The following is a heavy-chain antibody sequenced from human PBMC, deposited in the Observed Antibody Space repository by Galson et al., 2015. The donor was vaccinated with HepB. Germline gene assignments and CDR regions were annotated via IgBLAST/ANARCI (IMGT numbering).Heavy chain of an antibody. CDR2: IIPILGIA. D-gene: IGHD1-26*01. V-gene: IGHV1-69*04. CDR1: GGTFSSYT. CDR3: ARDPRGAVGATKVPDYYYGMDD. J-gene: IGHJ6*02. Sequence: SVKVSCKASGGTFSSYTISWVRQAPGQGLEWMGRIIPILGIANYAQKFQGRVTITADKSTSTAYMELSSMRSEDTAVYYCARDPRGAVGATKVPDYYYGMDDWGQGTTVTVSS.